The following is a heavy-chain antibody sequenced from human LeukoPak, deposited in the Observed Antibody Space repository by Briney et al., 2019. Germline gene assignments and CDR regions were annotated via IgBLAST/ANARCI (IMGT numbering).Heavy chain of an antibody. CDR2: IRYDGSNK. CDR1: GFTFSNYG. Sequence: PGRSLRLSCSASGFTFSNYGMHWVRQAPGKGLEWVAFIRYDGSNKYYADSVKGRFTISRDNSKNTLYLQMNSLRAEDTAVYYCAKPQEYYYYYMDVWGKGTTVTVSS. V-gene: IGHV3-30*02. CDR3: AKPQEYYYYYMDV. J-gene: IGHJ6*03.